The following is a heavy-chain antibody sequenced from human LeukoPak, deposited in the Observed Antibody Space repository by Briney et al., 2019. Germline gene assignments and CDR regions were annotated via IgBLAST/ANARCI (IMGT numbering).Heavy chain of an antibody. D-gene: IGHD6-19*01. V-gene: IGHV3-23*01. J-gene: IGHJ4*02. CDR2: IGGSGDKT. CDR1: GFTFNRNA. Sequence: GRSLRLSCAASGFTFNRNAISWVRQAPGKGLEWVSTIGGSGDKTFYADSVKGRFTISRDNSKNMVHLQMNSLTGEDTALYYCVRRGDASSGWGDHDFWGQGALVTVSS. CDR3: VRRGDASSGWGDHDF.